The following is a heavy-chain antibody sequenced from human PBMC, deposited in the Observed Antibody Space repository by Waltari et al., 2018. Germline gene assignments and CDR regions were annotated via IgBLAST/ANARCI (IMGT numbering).Heavy chain of an antibody. CDR3: ARAVPLYDFWSGYAYGMDV. Sequence: QVQLQESGPGLVKPSHTLSLTCTVSGGSISSGGYYWSWIRQHPGKGLEWIGYIYYSGSTDYNPSLKSRVTISVDTSKNQFSLKLSSVTAADTAVYYCARAVPLYDFWSGYAYGMDVWGQGTTVTVSS. D-gene: IGHD3-3*01. CDR1: GGSISSGGYY. V-gene: IGHV4-31*03. CDR2: IYYSGST. J-gene: IGHJ6*02.